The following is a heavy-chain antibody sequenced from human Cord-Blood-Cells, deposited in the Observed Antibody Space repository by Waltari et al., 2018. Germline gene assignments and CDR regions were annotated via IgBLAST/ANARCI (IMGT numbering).Heavy chain of an antibody. V-gene: IGHV1-69*01. CDR1: GGTFTSYA. CDR3: ARINRYSGSYYYYGMDV. J-gene: IGHJ6*02. Sequence: QVQLVQSGAEVKKPGSSVKVPCKASGGTFTSYAISWVRQATGQGLEWMGGIIPIFGTANYAQKFQGRVTITTDESTSTAYMELSSLRSEDTAVYYCARINRYSGSYYYYGMDVWGQGTTVTVSS. D-gene: IGHD1-26*01. CDR2: IIPIFGTA.